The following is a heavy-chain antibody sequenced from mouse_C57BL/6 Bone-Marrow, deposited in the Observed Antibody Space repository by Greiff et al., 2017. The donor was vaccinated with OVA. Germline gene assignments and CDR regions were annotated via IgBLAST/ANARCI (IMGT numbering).Heavy chain of an antibody. CDR2: INPNYGTT. D-gene: IGHD1-1*01. CDR1: GYSFTDYN. Sequence: VHVKQSGPELVKPGASVKISCKASGYSFTDYNMNWVKQSNGKSLEWIGVINPNYGTTSYNQKFKGKATLTVDQSSSTAYMQLNSLTSEDSAVYYCARGYYGSSLYAMDYWGQGTSVTVSS. J-gene: IGHJ4*01. CDR3: ARGYYGSSLYAMDY. V-gene: IGHV1-39*01.